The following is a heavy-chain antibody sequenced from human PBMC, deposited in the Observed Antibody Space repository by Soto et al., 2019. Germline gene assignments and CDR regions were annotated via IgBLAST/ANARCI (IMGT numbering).Heavy chain of an antibody. CDR3: ANLRPTYYDLWSGYYDS. CDR2: ISCSGDST. Sequence: GGSLRLSCAASGFTFSSFAMNWVRQAPGKGLEWVSTISCSGDSTHYADSVRVRFTISRDNSKNTLHLEMNSLRAEDTAVYYCANLRPTYYDLWSGYYDSWGRGTLVNVSS. D-gene: IGHD3-3*01. V-gene: IGHV3-23*01. J-gene: IGHJ5*02. CDR1: GFTFSSFA.